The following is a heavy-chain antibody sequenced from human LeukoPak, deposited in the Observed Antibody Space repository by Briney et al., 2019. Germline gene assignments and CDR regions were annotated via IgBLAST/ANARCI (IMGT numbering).Heavy chain of an antibody. CDR1: GYTFTTCG. J-gene: IGHJ4*02. D-gene: IGHD3-22*01. CDR2: ISTYNGDT. Sequence: GASVKVSCKAFGYTFTTCGIRWVRQAPGQGLEWMAWISTYNGDTKYAQRLQGRVTLTTDTSTSTAYLALRSLRSEDTAVYYCQGHYLRRAYLDHRGRGAIVSVSS. V-gene: IGHV1-18*04. CDR3: QGHYLRRAYLDH.